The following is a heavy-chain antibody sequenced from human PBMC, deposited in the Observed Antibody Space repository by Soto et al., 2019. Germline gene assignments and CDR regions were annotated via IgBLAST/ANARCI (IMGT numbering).Heavy chain of an antibody. V-gene: IGHV3-23*01. J-gene: IGHJ4*02. CDR3: AKNYFFDS. CDR1: GSASNSYA. CDR2: ISRSDDGP. Sequence: GGSLRLSCPAAGSASNSYARSWVRQARGRGLEWVSSISRSDDGPYYADSVRGRFTISRDNSQNTLFLLMNSLRADDTALYSCAKNYFFDSWGQGAPVTVSS.